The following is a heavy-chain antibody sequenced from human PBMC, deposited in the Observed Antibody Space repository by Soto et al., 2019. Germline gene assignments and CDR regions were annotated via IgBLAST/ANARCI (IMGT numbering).Heavy chain of an antibody. J-gene: IGHJ4*02. Sequence: QVQLQESGPGLVKPSETLSLTCTVSGGSISSDSWSWIRQSPGKALEWIGYSYYNGVTKYNPSLKRRVTISVDTSQNQFSLRLTSVTAADTAVYYCARRSRSSSGWYFLDYWGQGTLVTVSS. CDR1: GGSISSDS. D-gene: IGHD6-19*01. V-gene: IGHV4-59*01. CDR2: SYYNGVT. CDR3: ARRSRSSSGWYFLDY.